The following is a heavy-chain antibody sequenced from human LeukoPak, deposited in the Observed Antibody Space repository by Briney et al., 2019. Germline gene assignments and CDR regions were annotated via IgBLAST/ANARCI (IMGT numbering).Heavy chain of an antibody. J-gene: IGHJ6*03. Sequence: GGSLRLSCAASGFTFYDYAMHWVRQAPGKGLEWVSLISGDGGSTYYADSVKGRFTISRDNSKNSLYLQMNSLRTEDTALYYCAKDHASYYYYYYMDVWGKGTTVTVSS. CDR3: AKDHASYYYYYYMDV. D-gene: IGHD2-2*01. V-gene: IGHV3-43*02. CDR2: ISGDGGST. CDR1: GFTFYDYA.